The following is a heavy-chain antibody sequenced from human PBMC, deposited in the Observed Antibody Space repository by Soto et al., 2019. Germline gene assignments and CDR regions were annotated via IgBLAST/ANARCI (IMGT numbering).Heavy chain of an antibody. V-gene: IGHV1-18*01. CDR2: ISAYNGNT. CDR3: ARDLPGIAAAGKNWFDP. J-gene: IGHJ5*02. CDR1: GYTFTSYG. D-gene: IGHD6-13*01. Sequence: QVQLVQSGAEVKKPGASVKVSCKASGYTFTSYGISWVRQAPGQGLEWMGWISAYNGNTNYAQKLQGRVTMTTNTSTSTAYMELRSLRSDDTAVYYCARDLPGIAAAGKNWFDPWGQGTLVTVSS.